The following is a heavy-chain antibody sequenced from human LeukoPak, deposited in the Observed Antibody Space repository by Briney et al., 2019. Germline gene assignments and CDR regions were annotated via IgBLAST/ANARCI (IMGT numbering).Heavy chain of an antibody. V-gene: IGHV4-39*01. D-gene: IGHD3-22*01. CDR3: ARLTHSYYYDTRGYYSYYYMDV. Sequence: PSETLSLTYIVSGGSISSSDYYWRRVPQPPGKGLAWIGRISYSRTTYYNPSLKRRVTIFVDTSNNQFSLKLTSVTAADTAVYYCARLTHSYYYDTRGYYSYYYMDVWGKGTTVTVSS. J-gene: IGHJ6*03. CDR2: ISYSRTT. CDR1: GGSISSSDYY.